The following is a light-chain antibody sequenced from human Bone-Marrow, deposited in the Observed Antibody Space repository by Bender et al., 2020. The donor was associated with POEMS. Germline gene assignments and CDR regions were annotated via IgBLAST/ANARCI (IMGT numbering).Light chain of an antibody. CDR1: SSDVGGYDY. J-gene: IGLJ1*01. V-gene: IGLV2-14*03. CDR2: DVS. Sequence: QSALTQPASVSGSPGQSITISCTGTSSDVGGYDYVSWYQQHPGKAPQLLIYDVSIRPSGISPRFSGSKSGNTASLTISGLQAEDEADYYCCSYAGSATYVFGPGTKVTVL. CDR3: CSYAGSATYV.